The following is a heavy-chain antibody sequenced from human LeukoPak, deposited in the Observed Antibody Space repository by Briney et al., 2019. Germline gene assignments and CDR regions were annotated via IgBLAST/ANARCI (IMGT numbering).Heavy chain of an antibody. CDR1: GFTFSSYA. CDR3: AKASNYYDSSGYYYVRDGYFDY. V-gene: IGHV3-23*01. CDR2: ISGSGGST. Sequence: GGSLRLSCAASGFTFSSYAMSWVRQAPGKGLKWVSAISGSGGSTYYADSVKGRFTISRDNSKNTLYLQMNSLRAEDTAVYYCAKASNYYDSSGYYYVRDGYFDYWGQGTLVTVSS. J-gene: IGHJ4*02. D-gene: IGHD3-22*01.